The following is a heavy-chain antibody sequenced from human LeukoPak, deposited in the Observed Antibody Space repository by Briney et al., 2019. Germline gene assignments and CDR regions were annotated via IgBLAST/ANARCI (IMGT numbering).Heavy chain of an antibody. V-gene: IGHV4-59*08. Sequence: PSETLSLTCAVSGGSISNYYWSWIRQPPGKGLEWIGYIYDSGSTNYNPSLKSRVTISVDTSKNQFSLNLSSVTAADTAVYFCARHRDYYDTWGHGTLVTVSS. D-gene: IGHD3-22*01. CDR1: GGSISNYY. CDR2: IYDSGST. CDR3: ARHRDYYDT. J-gene: IGHJ4*01.